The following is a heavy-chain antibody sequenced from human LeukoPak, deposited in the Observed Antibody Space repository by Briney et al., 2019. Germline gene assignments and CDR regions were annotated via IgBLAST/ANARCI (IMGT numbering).Heavy chain of an antibody. V-gene: IGHV4-59*01. J-gene: IGHJ4*02. CDR3: ARVLRGGNSGWSFDY. Sequence: GSLRLSCAASGFTFSSYAMSWIRQPPGKGLEWIGYIYYSGSTNYNPSLKSRVTISVDTSKNQFSLKLSSVTAADTAVYYCARVLRGGNSGWSFDYWGQGTLVTVSS. CDR2: IYYSGST. CDR1: GFTFSSYA. D-gene: IGHD6-19*01.